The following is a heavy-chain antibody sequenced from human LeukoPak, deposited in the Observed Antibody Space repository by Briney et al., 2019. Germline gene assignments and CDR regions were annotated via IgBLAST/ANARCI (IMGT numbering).Heavy chain of an antibody. J-gene: IGHJ4*02. CDR1: GGSISSYS. CDR2: IYNSGST. V-gene: IGHV4-59*01. Sequence: SETLSLTCTVSGGSISSYSWSWIRQPPGKGLEWVGYIYNSGSTNYNPSLKSRVTISVDTSKNQFSLKLISVTAADTAVYYCAREGIAAAGPPYYFDYWGQGTLVTVSS. D-gene: IGHD6-13*01. CDR3: AREGIAAAGPPYYFDY.